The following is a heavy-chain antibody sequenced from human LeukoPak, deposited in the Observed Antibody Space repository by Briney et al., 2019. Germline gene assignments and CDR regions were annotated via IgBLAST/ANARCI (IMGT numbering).Heavy chain of an antibody. D-gene: IGHD1-26*01. J-gene: IGHJ4*02. V-gene: IGHV3-74*01. Sequence: PGGSLRLSCAASGFTFSSYWMHWVRQAPGKGLVWVSRINSDGSITSYADPVKGRFTISRDNAKNTLYLQMNSLRAEDTSVYYCAGDRNTGSSYENLFEYWGQGSLVSVSS. CDR2: INSDGSIT. CDR1: GFTFSSYW. CDR3: AGDRNTGSSYENLFEY.